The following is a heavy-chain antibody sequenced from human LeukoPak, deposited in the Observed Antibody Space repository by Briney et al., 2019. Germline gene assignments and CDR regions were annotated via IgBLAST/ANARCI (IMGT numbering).Heavy chain of an antibody. CDR3: ARVRGTTYDSSGYYSPFDAFDI. D-gene: IGHD3-22*01. Sequence: ASVKVSCKASGYTFTGYYMHWVRQAPGQGLEWMGWINPNSGGTNYAQKFQGRVTMTRDTSISTAYMELSRLRSDDTAVYYCARVRGTTYDSSGYYSPFDAFDIWGQGTMVTVSS. CDR1: GYTFTGYY. V-gene: IGHV1-2*02. J-gene: IGHJ3*02. CDR2: INPNSGGT.